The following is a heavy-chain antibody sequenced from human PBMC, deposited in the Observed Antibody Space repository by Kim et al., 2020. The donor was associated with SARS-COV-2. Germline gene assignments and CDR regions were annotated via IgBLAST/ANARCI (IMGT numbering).Heavy chain of an antibody. D-gene: IGHD2-2*02. Sequence: SETLSLTCSVSGESINRGGYYWNWVRQLPGKGLEWIGYIYYNGNTKYNPSLESRLTISLDTSKHQFSLTLSSVTAADTAIYYCAKDWGDGYTYGMDVWGQGTTVTVSS. J-gene: IGHJ6*02. CDR3: AKDWGDGYTYGMDV. CDR2: IYYNGNT. V-gene: IGHV4-31*03. CDR1: GESINRGGYY.